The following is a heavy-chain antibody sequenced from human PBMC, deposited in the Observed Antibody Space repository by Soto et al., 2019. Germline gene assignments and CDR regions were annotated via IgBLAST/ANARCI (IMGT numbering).Heavy chain of an antibody. V-gene: IGHV1-69*05. D-gene: IGHD6-19*01. CDR3: ARDHSSGWYTNYYYGMDV. CDR2: IIPIFGTA. Sequence: SVKVSCKASGGTFSSYAISWVRQAPGQGLEWMGGIIPIFGTANYAQKFQGRVTMTTDTSTSTAYMELRSLRSDDTAVYYCARDHSSGWYTNYYYGMDVWGQGTTVTV. J-gene: IGHJ6*02. CDR1: GGTFSSYA.